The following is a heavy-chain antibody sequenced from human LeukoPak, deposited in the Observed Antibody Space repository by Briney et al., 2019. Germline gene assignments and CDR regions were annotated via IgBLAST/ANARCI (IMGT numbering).Heavy chain of an antibody. D-gene: IGHD3-10*01. J-gene: IGHJ4*02. V-gene: IGHV3-30*04. CDR3: AKDLFSHGSGSYYPFDY. Sequence: PGGSLRLSCAASGFTFSSYAMHWVRQAPGKGLEWVALIPYDGSNKYYADSVKGRFTISRDNSKNTLYLQMNSLRAEDTAVYYCAKDLFSHGSGSYYPFDYWGQGTLVTVSS. CDR2: IPYDGSNK. CDR1: GFTFSSYA.